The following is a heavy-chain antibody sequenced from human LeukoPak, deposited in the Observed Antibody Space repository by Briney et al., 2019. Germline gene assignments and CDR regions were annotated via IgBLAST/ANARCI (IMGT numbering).Heavy chain of an antibody. D-gene: IGHD6-13*01. CDR2: ISSSSSTI. V-gene: IGHV3-48*01. J-gene: IGHJ4*02. CDR1: GFTFSSYS. CDR3: AAGIAAANPLIY. Sequence: GGSLRLSCAASGFTFSSYSMNWVRQAPAKGLEWVSYISSSSSTIYYADSVKGRLTISRDNAKNSLYLQMNSLIAEDTAVYYCAAGIAAANPLIYWGQGTLVTVSS.